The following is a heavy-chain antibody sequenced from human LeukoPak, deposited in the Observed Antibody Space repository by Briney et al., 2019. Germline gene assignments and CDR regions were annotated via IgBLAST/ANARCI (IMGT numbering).Heavy chain of an antibody. D-gene: IGHD3-10*01. J-gene: IGHJ5*02. CDR1: GGSISSHY. Sequence: SETLSLTCTVSGGSISSHYWSWLRQPPGKGLEWIGYIYYSWSTNYNPSLKSRVTISLDSSKNQFSPKLSSVTAADSAVYYCAREGGWFGESPQDNWFDPWGQGTLVTVSS. V-gene: IGHV4-59*11. CDR2: IYYSWST. CDR3: AREGGWFGESPQDNWFDP.